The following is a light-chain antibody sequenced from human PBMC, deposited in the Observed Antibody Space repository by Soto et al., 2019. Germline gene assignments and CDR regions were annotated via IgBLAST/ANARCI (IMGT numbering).Light chain of an antibody. CDR2: EVS. J-gene: IGLJ2*01. Sequence: QSALTQPPSASGSPGQSVTISCTGTSSDVGGYNYVSWYQQHPGKAPKLMIYEVSKRPSAVPDRFSGSKSGTTSSLTVSGLQAEDEADYYCSSYAGSHNVVFGGGTKLTVL. V-gene: IGLV2-8*01. CDR3: SSYAGSHNVV. CDR1: SSDVGGYNY.